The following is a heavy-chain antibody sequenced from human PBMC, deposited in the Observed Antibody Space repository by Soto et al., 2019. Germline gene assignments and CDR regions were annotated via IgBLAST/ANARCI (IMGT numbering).Heavy chain of an antibody. V-gene: IGHV1-3*01. J-gene: IGHJ3*02. CDR1: GYTFTSYA. CDR3: ARDYCSGGSCYFRGAFDI. Sequence: QVQLVQSGAEVKKPGASVKVSCKASGYTFTSYAMHWVRQAPGQRLEWMGWINAGNGNTKYSQKFQGRVTITRDTSASTAYMELSSLRSEDTAVHYCARDYCSGGSCYFRGAFDIWGQGTMVTVSS. D-gene: IGHD2-15*01. CDR2: INAGNGNT.